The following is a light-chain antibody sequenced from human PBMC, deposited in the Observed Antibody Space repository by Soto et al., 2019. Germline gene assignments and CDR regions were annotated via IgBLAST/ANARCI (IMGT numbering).Light chain of an antibody. CDR1: QSISSSY. V-gene: IGKV3-20*01. CDR3: QQYYSSPWT. Sequence: EIVLTQSPGTLSLSPGARATLSCRARQSISSSYLAWYQQKPGQAPRLLIYGASSRATGTPDRFSGNGSGTDFTLTISRLEPEDFAVYYCQQYYSSPWTFGLGTKVEI. CDR2: GAS. J-gene: IGKJ1*01.